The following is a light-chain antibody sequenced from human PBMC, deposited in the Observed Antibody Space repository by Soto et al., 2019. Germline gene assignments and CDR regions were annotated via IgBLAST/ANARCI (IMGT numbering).Light chain of an antibody. CDR1: QRPSNSH. CDR2: DTS. V-gene: IGKV3-20*01. Sequence: EIVLTQSPGTLSLSPGERATLSFRASQRPSNSHVAWYLLKPGQAPRLLIFDTSSRATGIPDRFSGSVSGTDFTLTISRLEPEDFAVFYCQQYGTSEIIFGQGTRLEIK. CDR3: QQYGTSEII. J-gene: IGKJ5*01.